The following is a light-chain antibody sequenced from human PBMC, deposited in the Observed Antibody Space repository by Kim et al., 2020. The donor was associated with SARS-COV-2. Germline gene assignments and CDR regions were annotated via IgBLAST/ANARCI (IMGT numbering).Light chain of an antibody. CDR2: WAS. V-gene: IGKV4-1*01. CDR3: QQYYSPPYT. CDR1: QSVLYSSNNRNL. J-gene: IGKJ2*01. Sequence: DIVMTQSPDSLAVSLGERTTINCKSSQSVLYSSNNRNLLGWYQQKPGQPPKLLIYWASTRESGVPDRFSGSGSVTDFTLTISSLQAEDVAVYYCQQYYSPPYTFGQGTKLEI.